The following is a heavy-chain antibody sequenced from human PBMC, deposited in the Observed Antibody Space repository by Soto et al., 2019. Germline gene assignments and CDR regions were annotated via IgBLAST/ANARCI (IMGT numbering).Heavy chain of an antibody. V-gene: IGHV1-69*13. CDR1: GGTFSNYA. D-gene: IGHD5-12*01. CDR2: IITIFGSA. Sequence: SVKVSCKASGGTFSNYAITWVRQAPGQGLEGLGRIITIFGSANYAQQFQGRVTITADESTSTAYMELSSLRSEDTAVYYCARLIVATMTELAFNYYYGMDVWGQGTTVTVSS. CDR3: ARLIVATMTELAFNYYYGMDV. J-gene: IGHJ6*02.